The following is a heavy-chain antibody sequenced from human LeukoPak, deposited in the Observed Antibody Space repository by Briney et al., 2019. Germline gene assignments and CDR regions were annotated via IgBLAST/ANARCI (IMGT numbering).Heavy chain of an antibody. Sequence: GESLKISCKGSGYSFTSYWIGWVRQMPGKGLEWMGIIYPGDSDTRYSPSFQGQVTISADKSISTAYLQWSSLKASDTTMYYCARQNRQRPLYYYGMDVWGQGTTVTVSS. CDR3: ARQNRQRPLYYYGMDV. CDR1: GYSFTSYW. V-gene: IGHV5-51*01. D-gene: IGHD6-25*01. CDR2: IYPGDSDT. J-gene: IGHJ6*02.